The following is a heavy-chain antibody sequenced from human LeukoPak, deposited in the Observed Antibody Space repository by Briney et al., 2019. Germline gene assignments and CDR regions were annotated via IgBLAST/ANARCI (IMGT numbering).Heavy chain of an antibody. D-gene: IGHD2-2*01. J-gene: IGHJ4*02. Sequence: GGSLRLSCTASGFTFSSYAFNWVRQAPGKGLEWVSSIRSDSREIYYADSVKGRFTISRDNAKNSLYLQMSSLRAEDTAVYYCASSPPYCSSTNCYANYWGQGTLVTVSS. CDR1: GFTFSSYA. CDR2: IRSDSREI. CDR3: ASSPPYCSSTNCYANY. V-gene: IGHV3-21*01.